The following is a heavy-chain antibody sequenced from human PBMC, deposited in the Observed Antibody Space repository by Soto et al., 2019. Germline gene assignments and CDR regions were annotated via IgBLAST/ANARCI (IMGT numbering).Heavy chain of an antibody. J-gene: IGHJ6*02. CDR2: IYSGGST. CDR3: ARGVTYYYGMDV. CDR1: GFTVSSNY. D-gene: IGHD5-18*01. V-gene: IGHV3-53*01. Sequence: GGSLRLSCAASGFTVSSNYMSWVRQAPGKGLEWVSVIYSGGSTYYADSVKGRFTISRDNSKNTLYLQMNSLRAEDTAVYYCARGVTYYYGMDVRGQGTTVTVSS.